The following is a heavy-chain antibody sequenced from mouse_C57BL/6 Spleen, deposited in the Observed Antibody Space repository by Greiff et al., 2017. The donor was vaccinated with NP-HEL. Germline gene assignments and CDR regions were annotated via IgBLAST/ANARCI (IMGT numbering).Heavy chain of an antibody. V-gene: IGHV1-69*01. J-gene: IGHJ2*01. D-gene: IGHD1-1*01. CDR3: ARRYYGSGYFDY. CDR1: GYTFTSYW. CDR2: IDPSDSYT. Sequence: QVQLQQPGAELVMPGASVKLSCKASGYTFTSYWMPWVKQRPGQGLEWIGEIDPSDSYTNYNQKFKGKSTLTVDKSSSTAYMQLSSLTSEDSAVYYCARRYYGSGYFDYWGQGTTLTVSS.